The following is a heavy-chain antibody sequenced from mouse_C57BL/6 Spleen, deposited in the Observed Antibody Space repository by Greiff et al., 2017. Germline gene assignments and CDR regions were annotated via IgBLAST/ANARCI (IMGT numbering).Heavy chain of an antibody. Sequence: VKLQQPGAELVKPGASVKLSCKASGYTFPSYWMQWVKQRPGQCLEWIGEIDPSDSYTNYNQKFKGKATLTVDTSSSTAYMQLSSLTSEDSAVYYCAYWDPFDYWGQGTTLTVSS. D-gene: IGHD4-1*01. V-gene: IGHV1-50*01. CDR1: GYTFPSYW. J-gene: IGHJ2*01. CDR2: IDPSDSYT. CDR3: AYWDPFDY.